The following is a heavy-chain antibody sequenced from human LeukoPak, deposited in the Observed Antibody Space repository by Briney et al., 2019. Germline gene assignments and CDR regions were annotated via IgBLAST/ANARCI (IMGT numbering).Heavy chain of an antibody. J-gene: IGHJ6*02. CDR3: ARHGAGYSYGSIGYYYYGMDV. Sequence: GESLKISCQGSGYSFTSYWIGWVRQMPGKGLEWMGIIYPGDSDTRYSPSFQGQVTISADKSISTAYLQWSSLKASDTAMYYCARHGAGYSYGSIGYYYYGMDVWGQGTTVTVSS. D-gene: IGHD5-18*01. V-gene: IGHV5-51*01. CDR2: IYPGDSDT. CDR1: GYSFTSYW.